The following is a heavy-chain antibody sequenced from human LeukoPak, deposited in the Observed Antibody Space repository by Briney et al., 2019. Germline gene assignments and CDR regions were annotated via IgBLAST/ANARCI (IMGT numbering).Heavy chain of an antibody. CDR3: ARHGPWLPFY. Sequence: SETLSLTCTVSGGSISSSSYYWGWICQPPGKGLEWIGSIYYSGSTYYNPSLKSRVTMSVDTSKNQFSLKLSSVTAADPAVYYCARHGPWLPFYWGQGTLVTVSS. D-gene: IGHD6-19*01. J-gene: IGHJ4*02. CDR2: IYYSGST. CDR1: GGSISSSSYY. V-gene: IGHV4-39*01.